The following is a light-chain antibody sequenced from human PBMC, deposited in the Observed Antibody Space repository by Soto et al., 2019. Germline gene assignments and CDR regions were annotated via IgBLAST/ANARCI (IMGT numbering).Light chain of an antibody. CDR1: QSVSSSY. J-gene: IGKJ1*01. Sequence: EIVLTQSPVTLSLSPGERATLSCRASQSVSSSYLAWYQQKPGQAPRLLIYGASSRATGIPDRISGSGAGTDFTLTISRLEPEDFAVYYCQQYGSSPGTFGQGTKVDIK. CDR2: GAS. CDR3: QQYGSSPGT. V-gene: IGKV3-20*01.